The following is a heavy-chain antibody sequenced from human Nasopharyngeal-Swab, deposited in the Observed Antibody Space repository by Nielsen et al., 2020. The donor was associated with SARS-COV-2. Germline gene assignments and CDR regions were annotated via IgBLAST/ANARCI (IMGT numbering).Heavy chain of an antibody. CDR1: GGSISSSSYY. D-gene: IGHD1-1*01. V-gene: IGHV4-39*01. CDR3: AGGQLWFDF. Sequence: SETLSLTCTVSGGSISSSSYYWGWIRQPPGKGLEWIGSIYYSGSTYYNPSLKSRVTISVDTSKNQFSLKLSSVTAADTAVYYCAGGQLWFDFWGQGTLVTVSS. J-gene: IGHJ5*01. CDR2: IYYSGST.